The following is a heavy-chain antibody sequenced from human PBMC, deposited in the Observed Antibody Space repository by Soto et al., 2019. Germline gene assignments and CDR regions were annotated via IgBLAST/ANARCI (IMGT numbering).Heavy chain of an antibody. V-gene: IGHV5-51*01. Sequence: ESLKISCKGSGYSFTSYWIGWVRQMPGKGLEWMGIIYPGDSDTRYSPSFQGQVTISADKSISTAYLQWSSLKASDTAMYYCARGSYCSSTSCYINWFDPWGQGTLVTAPQ. D-gene: IGHD2-2*02. J-gene: IGHJ5*02. CDR3: ARGSYCSSTSCYINWFDP. CDR1: GYSFTSYW. CDR2: IYPGDSDT.